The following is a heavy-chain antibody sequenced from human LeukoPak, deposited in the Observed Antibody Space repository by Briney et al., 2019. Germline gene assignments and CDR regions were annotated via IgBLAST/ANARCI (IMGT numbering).Heavy chain of an antibody. J-gene: IGHJ4*02. CDR3: ARFILTPSRWANCSHASSYYFDY. D-gene: IGHD2-15*01. CDR2: MNPNSGNT. CDR1: GYTFTSYD. V-gene: IGHV1-8*03. Sequence: ASVKVSCKASGYTFTSYDINWVRQATGQGLEWMGWMNPNSGNTGYAQKFQGRVTITRNTSISTAYMELSSLRSEDTAVYYCARFILTPSRWANCSHASSYYFDYWGQGTLVTVSS.